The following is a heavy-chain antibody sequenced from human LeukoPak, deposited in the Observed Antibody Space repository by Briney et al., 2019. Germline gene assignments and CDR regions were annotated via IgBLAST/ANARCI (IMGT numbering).Heavy chain of an antibody. CDR1: GFTFSSYG. Sequence: GGSLRLSCAASGFTFSSYGMHWVRQAPGKGLEWVAVISYDGSNKYYADSVKGRFTISRDNSKNTLYLQMNSLRAEDTAVYYCAKDGSGPFDYWGQGTLVTVSS. J-gene: IGHJ4*02. V-gene: IGHV3-30*18. CDR3: AKDGSGPFDY. D-gene: IGHD3-10*01. CDR2: ISYDGSNK.